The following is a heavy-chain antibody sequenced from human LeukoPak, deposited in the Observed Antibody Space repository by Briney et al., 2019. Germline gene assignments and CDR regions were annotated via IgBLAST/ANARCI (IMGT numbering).Heavy chain of an antibody. V-gene: IGHV1-2*02. CDR3: AREVGYSSSYYGRFDP. Sequence: ASVKVSCKASGYTFTGYYMHWVRQAPGQGLEWMGWINPNSGGTNYAQKFQGRVTMTRDTSISTAYMELSSLRSDDTALYFCAREVGYSSSYYGRFDPWGQGTLVIVSS. CDR1: GYTFTGYY. D-gene: IGHD2-2*01. J-gene: IGHJ5*02. CDR2: INPNSGGT.